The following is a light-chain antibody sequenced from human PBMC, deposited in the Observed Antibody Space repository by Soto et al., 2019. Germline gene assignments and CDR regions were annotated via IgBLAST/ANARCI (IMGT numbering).Light chain of an antibody. CDR1: SSHVGCYNY. J-gene: IGLJ2*01. Sequence: QSALTQPRSVSGSPGQSITISCTGTSSHVGCYNYVSWYQQHPGKAPKLTIYDVSKRPSGVPHSFSGSKSGNSASLPISGLEGEHAVDYYCSSYAGSYTSVVFGGGTKLTVL. CDR2: DVS. V-gene: IGLV2-11*01. CDR3: SSYAGSYTSVV.